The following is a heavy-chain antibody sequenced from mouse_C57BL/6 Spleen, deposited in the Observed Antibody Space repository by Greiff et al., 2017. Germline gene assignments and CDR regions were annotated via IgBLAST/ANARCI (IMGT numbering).Heavy chain of an antibody. Sequence: QVQLQQPGAELVKPGASVKLSCKASGYTFTSYWMQWVKQRPGQGLEWIGEIDPSDSYTNYNQKFKGKATLTVETSSSTAYMQLSSLTSEDAAVYYCARRLGYVDYWGQGTTLTVSS. CDR2: IDPSDSYT. J-gene: IGHJ2*01. CDR1: GYTFTSYW. D-gene: IGHD4-1*01. V-gene: IGHV1-50*01. CDR3: ARRLGYVDY.